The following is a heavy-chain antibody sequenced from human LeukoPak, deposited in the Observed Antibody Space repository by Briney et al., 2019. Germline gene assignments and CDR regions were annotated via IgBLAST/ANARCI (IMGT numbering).Heavy chain of an antibody. D-gene: IGHD6-19*01. CDR3: AQGFSSGWYPY. Sequence: EGTLRCCCAVAGVRGISFGMSWVLQAPGKGLEWISAISLNGETTWYADSVKGRFIISRDNSKNTLYLQLTSLRAEDTAVYYCAQGFSSGWYPYWGQGSLVSVSS. J-gene: IGHJ4*02. V-gene: IGHV3-23*01. CDR1: GVRGISFG. CDR2: ISLNGETT.